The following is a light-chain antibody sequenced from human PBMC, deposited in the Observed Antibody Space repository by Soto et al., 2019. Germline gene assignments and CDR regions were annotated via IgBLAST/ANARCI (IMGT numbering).Light chain of an antibody. CDR3: QQYDYSVWT. V-gene: IGKV3-15*01. CDR1: QSVSSK. Sequence: EIVMTQSPATLSVSPGERATLSCRASQSVSSKLAWYQQKPGQAPRLLIYAASTRATGIPARFSGSGSGTEFTLTISSLQSEDFAFYYCQQYDYSVWTFGQGTKVEIK. CDR2: AAS. J-gene: IGKJ1*01.